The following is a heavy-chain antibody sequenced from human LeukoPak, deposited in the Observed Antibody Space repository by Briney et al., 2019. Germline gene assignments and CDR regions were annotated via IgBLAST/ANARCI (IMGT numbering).Heavy chain of an antibody. CDR2: IKSKTDGGTT. CDR1: GFTFSNAW. J-gene: IGHJ4*02. Sequence: PGGSLRLSCAASGFTFSNAWMSWVRQAPGKGLEWVGRIKSKTDGGTTDYAAPVKGRFTISRDNSKNTLYLQMNSLRAEDTAVYYCAKDTSGSYSQYYFDYWGQGTLVTVSS. D-gene: IGHD1-26*01. CDR3: AKDTSGSYSQYYFDY. V-gene: IGHV3-15*01.